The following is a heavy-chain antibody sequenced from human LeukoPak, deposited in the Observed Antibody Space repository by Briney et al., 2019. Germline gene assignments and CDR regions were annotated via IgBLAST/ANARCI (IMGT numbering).Heavy chain of an antibody. J-gene: IGHJ6*03. Sequence: PSETLSLTCTVSGGSISSYYWTWIRQPPGKGLEWIGYIYYSGSTNYNPSLKSRVTISVDISKNQFSLKLSSVTAADTAVYYCARQGDSSFYYYMDVWGKGTTVTVSS. V-gene: IGHV4-59*08. CDR3: ARQGDSSFYYYMDV. D-gene: IGHD3-22*01. CDR1: GGSISSYY. CDR2: IYYSGST.